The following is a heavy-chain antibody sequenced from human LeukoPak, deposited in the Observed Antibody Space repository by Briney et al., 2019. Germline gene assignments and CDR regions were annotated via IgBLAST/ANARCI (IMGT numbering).Heavy chain of an antibody. D-gene: IGHD4-17*01. CDR1: GYTFTGYY. V-gene: IGHV1-46*01. CDR2: INPSGGST. Sequence: GASVKVSCKASGYTFTGYYMHWVRQAPGQGLEWMGIINPSGGSTSYAQKFQGRVTMTRDMSTSTVYMELSSLRSEDTAVYYCARVLPMTTVTTRWRANSGWFDPWGQGTLVTVSS. CDR3: ARVLPMTTVTTRWRANSGWFDP. J-gene: IGHJ5*02.